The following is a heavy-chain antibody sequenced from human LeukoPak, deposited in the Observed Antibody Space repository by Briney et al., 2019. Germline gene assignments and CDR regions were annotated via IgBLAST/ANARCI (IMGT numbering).Heavy chain of an antibody. CDR1: GFTFSDYG. V-gene: IGHV3-23*01. Sequence: GGNLRLSCAASGFTFSDYGMNWVRQTPGKGLEWVSAISGGGGSAYYADSVKGRFTISRDNSKNTLCLQMNSLRTEDTAVYYCAREGGYSGSYRDCYFDYWGQGTLVTVSS. J-gene: IGHJ4*02. D-gene: IGHD1-26*01. CDR3: AREGGYSGSYRDCYFDY. CDR2: ISGGGGSA.